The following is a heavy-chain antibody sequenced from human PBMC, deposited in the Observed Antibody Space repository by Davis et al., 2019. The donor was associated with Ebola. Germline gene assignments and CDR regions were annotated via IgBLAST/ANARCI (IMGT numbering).Heavy chain of an antibody. CDR2: ISWNSGSI. V-gene: IGHV3-9*01. Sequence: GGSLRLSCAASGFTFDDYAMHWVRQAPGKGLEWVSGISWNSGSIGYADSVKGRFTISRDNAKNSLYLQMNSLRAEDTALYYCAKGDFSSSSAYYYYGMDVWGQGTTVIVSS. CDR3: AKGDFSSSSAYYYYGMDV. CDR1: GFTFDDYA. J-gene: IGHJ6*02. D-gene: IGHD6-13*01.